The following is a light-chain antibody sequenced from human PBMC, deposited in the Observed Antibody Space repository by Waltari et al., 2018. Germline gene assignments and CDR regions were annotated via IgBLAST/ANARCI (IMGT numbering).Light chain of an antibody. V-gene: IGKV3-11*01. CDR2: ETS. Sequence: EIVLTQFPATLSLSPGERAALSCRASQSVRNQLAWYQQKPGQASRLPIHETSSRATGIPARFSGSGDETDFTRNICNLEPEDVAVYYCQRRFLWAPVTFSQATRLEI. CDR3: QRRFLWAPVT. CDR1: QSVRNQ. J-gene: IGKJ5*01.